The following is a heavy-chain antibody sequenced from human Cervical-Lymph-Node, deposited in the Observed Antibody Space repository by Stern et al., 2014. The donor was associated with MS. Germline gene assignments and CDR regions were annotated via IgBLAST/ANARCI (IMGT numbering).Heavy chain of an antibody. CDR3: AREDCSGGSCRGMDV. V-gene: IGHV3-30-3*01. Sequence: VHLVESGGDVVQPGRSLRLSCAASRFSISDYAMHWVRQAPGKGLEWVASISYDGSSHKYADSVKGRFTISGDNLKNTVYVQRNSLRAEDTAVYYCAREDCSGGSCRGMDVWGQGTTVTVSS. D-gene: IGHD2-15*01. J-gene: IGHJ6*02. CDR1: RFSISDYA. CDR2: ISYDGSSH.